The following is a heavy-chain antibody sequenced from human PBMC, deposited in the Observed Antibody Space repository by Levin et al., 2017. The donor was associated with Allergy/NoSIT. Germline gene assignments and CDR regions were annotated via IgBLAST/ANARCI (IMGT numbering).Heavy chain of an antibody. Sequence: SETLSLTCAVSGGSIKSGGYSWSWIRQPPGKGLEWIGYIYHSGTTYYNPSLKSRATISIDRSKNQFSLKLSSVTAADTAVYYCASSGGTSYYFDYWGQGTLVTVSS. CDR3: ASSGGTSYYFDY. CDR2: IYHSGTT. J-gene: IGHJ4*02. D-gene: IGHD2-15*01. V-gene: IGHV4-30-2*01. CDR1: GGSIKSGGYS.